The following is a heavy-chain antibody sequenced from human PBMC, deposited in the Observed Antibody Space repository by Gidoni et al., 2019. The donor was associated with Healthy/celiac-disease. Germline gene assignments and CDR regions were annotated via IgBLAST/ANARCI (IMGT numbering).Heavy chain of an antibody. CDR1: GGSFSGYY. Sequence: QVQLQQWGAGLLKPSETLSLTCAVYGGSFSGYYWSWIRQPPGKGLEWIGEINHSGSTNYNPSLKSRVTISVDTSKNQFSLKLSSVTAADTAVYYCARGGRIAARPGYYYYGMDVWGQGTTVTVSS. V-gene: IGHV4-34*01. D-gene: IGHD6-6*01. CDR2: INHSGST. CDR3: ARGGRIAARPGYYYYGMDV. J-gene: IGHJ6*02.